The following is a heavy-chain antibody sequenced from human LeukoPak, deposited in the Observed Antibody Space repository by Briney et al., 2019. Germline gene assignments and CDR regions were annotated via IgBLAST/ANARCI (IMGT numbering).Heavy chain of an antibody. CDR1: GFTFSSYG. CDR2: IWYDGSNK. Sequence: PGGSLRLSCAASGFTFSSYGMHWVRQAPGKGLEWVAVIWYDGSNKYYADSVKGRFTISRDNSKNTLYPQMNSLRAEDTAVYYCARDIVVVVAATYGMDVWGQGTTVTVSS. CDR3: ARDIVVVVAATYGMDV. V-gene: IGHV3-33*01. J-gene: IGHJ6*02. D-gene: IGHD2-15*01.